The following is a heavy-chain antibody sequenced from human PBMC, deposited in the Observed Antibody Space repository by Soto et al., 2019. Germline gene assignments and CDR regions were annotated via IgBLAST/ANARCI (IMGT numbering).Heavy chain of an antibody. CDR2: ISSSSSYI. J-gene: IGHJ6*02. Sequence: GGSLRLSCAASGFTFSSYSMNWVRQAPGKGLEWVSSISSSSSYIYYADSVKGRFTISRDNAKNSLYLQMNSLRAEDTAVYYCARDDSSWYYYGMDVWGQGTTVTVSS. CDR1: GFTFSSYS. D-gene: IGHD6-13*01. V-gene: IGHV3-21*01. CDR3: ARDDSSWYYYGMDV.